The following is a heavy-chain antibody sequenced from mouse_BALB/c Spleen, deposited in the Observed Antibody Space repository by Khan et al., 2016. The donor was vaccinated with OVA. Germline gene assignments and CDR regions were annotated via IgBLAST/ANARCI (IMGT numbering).Heavy chain of an antibody. CDR1: GYTFANYW. J-gene: IGHJ2*01. CDR2: INPSTGYT. CDR3: SRLGSSYRTTFGH. D-gene: IGHD1-1*01. Sequence: QVQLQQSGAELAKPGASVKMSCKASGYTFANYWMHWVKQRPGQGLDRIGYINPSTGYTDYNQKFKDKATLTADKSSSTAYMQLSSLTSEDSAVYYCSRLGSSYRTTFGHWGPGTTLPVSS. V-gene: IGHV1-7*01.